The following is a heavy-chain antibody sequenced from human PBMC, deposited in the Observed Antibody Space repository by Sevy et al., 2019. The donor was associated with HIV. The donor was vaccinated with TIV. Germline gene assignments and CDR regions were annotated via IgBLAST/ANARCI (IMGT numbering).Heavy chain of an antibody. CDR1: GFTFSSYP. CDR3: VRETTMLPRGAFDF. CDR2: ISFDGTDK. Sequence: GGSLRLSCAASGFTFSSYPMHWVRQAPGKGLEWVSFISFDGTDKYYADSVKGRCTITRDNSKNTLFLQMNSLRAEDTAFYYCVRETTMLPRGAFDFWGQGTMVTVSS. V-gene: IGHV3-30-3*01. J-gene: IGHJ3*01. D-gene: IGHD3-10*01.